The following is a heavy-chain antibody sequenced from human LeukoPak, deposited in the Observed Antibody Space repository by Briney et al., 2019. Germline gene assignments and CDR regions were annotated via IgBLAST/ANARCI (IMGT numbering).Heavy chain of an antibody. CDR2: IYTSGST. Sequence: PSETLSLTCTVSGGSISSYYWSWIRQPAGKGLEWIGRIYTSGSTNYNPSIKSRVTMSVDTSKNQFSLKLSSVTAADTAVYYCARAYSSSRFNWFDPWGQGTLVTVSS. V-gene: IGHV4-4*07. CDR3: ARAYSSSRFNWFDP. CDR1: GGSISSYY. J-gene: IGHJ5*02. D-gene: IGHD6-13*01.